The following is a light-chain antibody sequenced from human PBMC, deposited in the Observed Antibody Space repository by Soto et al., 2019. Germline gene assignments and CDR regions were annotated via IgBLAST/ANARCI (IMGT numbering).Light chain of an antibody. CDR3: QQRSNGLT. V-gene: IGKV3-11*01. Sequence: ESVLTQSPGTLSLSPGERATLSCRASQSVGSYLAWYQQKPGQAPRLLIYDASNRATGIPARFSGSGSGTDFILIISGLEPEDSAVYYCQQRSNGLTFGGGTKVDIK. CDR2: DAS. J-gene: IGKJ4*01. CDR1: QSVGSY.